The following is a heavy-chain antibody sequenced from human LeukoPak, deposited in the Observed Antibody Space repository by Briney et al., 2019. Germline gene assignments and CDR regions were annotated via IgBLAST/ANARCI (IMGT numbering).Heavy chain of an antibody. CDR1: GYTLTELS. J-gene: IGHJ5*02. CDR3: AVSQLLLPPPRWFDP. D-gene: IGHD2-2*01. V-gene: IGHV1-24*01. CDR2: FDPEDGET. Sequence: ASVKVSCKVSGYTLTELSMHWVRQAPGKGLEWMGGFDPEDGETIYAQKFQGRVTMTEDTSTDTAYMELSSLRPEDTAVYYCAVSQLLLPPPRWFDPWGQGTLVTVSS.